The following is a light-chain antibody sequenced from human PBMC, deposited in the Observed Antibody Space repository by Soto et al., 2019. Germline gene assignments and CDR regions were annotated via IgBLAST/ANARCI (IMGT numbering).Light chain of an antibody. J-gene: IGKJ4*01. Sequence: EIVLTQSPGTLSLSPGERATLSCRASPSVSSSYLAWYQQKPGQAPRLLIYGASSRATGIPDRLSGSGSGTDFTLTISRRGPEDFAVYYCQQYGSSTLTFGGGTKVEIK. CDR3: QQYGSSTLT. CDR2: GAS. V-gene: IGKV3-20*01. CDR1: PSVSSSY.